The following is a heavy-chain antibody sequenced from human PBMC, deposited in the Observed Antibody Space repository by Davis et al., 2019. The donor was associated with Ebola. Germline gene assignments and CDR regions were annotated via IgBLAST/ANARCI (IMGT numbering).Heavy chain of an antibody. V-gene: IGHV3-23*01. CDR3: TTDIEWELLPGDY. CDR1: GFTFSSYA. Sequence: PGGSLRLSCAASGFTFSSYAMSWVRQAPGKGLEWVSGISSSGGSRYYADSVKGRFTISRDNSNDTLYLQMNSLRVEDTAVYYCTTDIEWELLPGDYWGQGTLVTVSS. CDR2: ISSSGGSR. D-gene: IGHD1-26*01. J-gene: IGHJ4*02.